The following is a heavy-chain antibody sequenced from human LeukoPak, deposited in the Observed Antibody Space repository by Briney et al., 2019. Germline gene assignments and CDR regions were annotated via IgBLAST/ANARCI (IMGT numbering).Heavy chain of an antibody. J-gene: IGHJ4*02. CDR2: ISSSSSYI. CDR1: GFTFSSYS. CDR3: ARELLGGDCYTD. D-gene: IGHD2-21*02. V-gene: IGHV3-21*01. Sequence: GGSLRLSCAASGFTFSSYSMNWVRQAPGKGLEWVSSISSSSSYICYADSVKGRFTISRDNAKNSLYLQMNSLRAEDTAVYYCARELLGGDCYTDWGQGTLVTVSS.